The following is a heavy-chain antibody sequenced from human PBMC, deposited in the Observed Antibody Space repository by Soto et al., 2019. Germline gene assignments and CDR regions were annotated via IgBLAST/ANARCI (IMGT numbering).Heavy chain of an antibody. CDR1: VCTFSNAW. CDR3: TTRNGYYDYVWGSYRYIDY. D-gene: IGHD3-16*02. V-gene: IGHV3-15*07. Sequence: EVQLVESGGGLVKPGGSLRLSCAASVCTFSNAWMNWVRQAPGKGLEWVGRIKSKTDGGTTDYAAPVKGRFTISRDDSKNTLYLQMNSLKTEDTAVYYCTTRNGYYDYVWGSYRYIDYWGQGTLVTVSS. J-gene: IGHJ4*02. CDR2: IKSKTDGGTT.